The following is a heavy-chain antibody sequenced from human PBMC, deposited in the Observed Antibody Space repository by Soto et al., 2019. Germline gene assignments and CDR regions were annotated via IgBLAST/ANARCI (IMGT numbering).Heavy chain of an antibody. D-gene: IGHD3-9*01. CDR1: DDFISSYY. CDR2: VSTSGAT. V-gene: IGHV4-4*07. Sequence: QVQLQESGPRLVKPSETLSLTCTVSDDFISSYYWNWIRQPAGKGLEWIGRVSTSGATNYNPSLESRVTRSVDTSKKQFTMKLTSVTAADTAVYFCASADYEILTGSYAMDVWGQGTTVTVSS. J-gene: IGHJ6*02. CDR3: ASADYEILTGSYAMDV.